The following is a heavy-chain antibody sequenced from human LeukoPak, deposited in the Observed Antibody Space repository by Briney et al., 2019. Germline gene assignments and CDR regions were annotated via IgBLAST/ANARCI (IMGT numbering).Heavy chain of an antibody. CDR3: ARDSSGYYFDY. J-gene: IGHJ4*02. Sequence: GRSLRLSCAASGFTVSSYGMHWVRQAPGKGLEWEAVIWYDGSNKYYADSVKGRFTISRDNSKNTLYLQMNSLRADDTAVYYCARDSSGYYFDYWGQGTLVSVSS. D-gene: IGHD3-22*01. CDR2: IWYDGSNK. CDR1: GFTVSSYG. V-gene: IGHV3-33*01.